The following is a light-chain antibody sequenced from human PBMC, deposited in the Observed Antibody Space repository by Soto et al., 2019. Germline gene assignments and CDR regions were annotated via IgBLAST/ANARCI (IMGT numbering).Light chain of an antibody. CDR1: QSVLYTSNNRNY. Sequence: DIVMTQSPDSLAVSLGERATINCKSSQSVLYTSNNRNYIAWYQQKPGQPPKLLISWASSRESGVPDRLSGSGSGTDFTLTISSLPAEDAAVYYCQQYSNNPWTFGQGTKVEIK. J-gene: IGKJ1*01. CDR2: WAS. CDR3: QQYSNNPWT. V-gene: IGKV4-1*01.